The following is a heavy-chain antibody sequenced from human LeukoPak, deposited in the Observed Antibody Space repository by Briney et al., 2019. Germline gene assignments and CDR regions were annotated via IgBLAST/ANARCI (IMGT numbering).Heavy chain of an antibody. CDR1: GFAVSNNY. CDR3: ARDHQYAFDV. D-gene: IGHD2-2*01. J-gene: IGHJ3*01. CDR2: ISGSGSTV. V-gene: IGHV3-11*04. Sequence: KSGGSLRLSCAASGFAVSNNYVSWVRQAPGKGLEWVSYISGSGSTVYYADSVRGRFTMSRDNAKNSLYLQMNSLRAEDTALYYCARDHQYAFDVWGQGTLVTVSS.